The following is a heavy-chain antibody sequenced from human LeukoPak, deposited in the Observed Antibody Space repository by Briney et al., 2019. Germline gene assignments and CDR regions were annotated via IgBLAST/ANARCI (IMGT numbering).Heavy chain of an antibody. Sequence: GGSLRLSCAASGFTFSSYEMNWVRQAPGKGLEWVSYISSSGSTIYYADSVKGRFTISRDNAKNSLYLQMNSLRAEDTSVYYCARVLVGGTNWFDPWGQGTLVTVSS. CDR3: ARVLVGGTNWFDP. V-gene: IGHV3-48*03. D-gene: IGHD1-26*01. CDR2: ISSSGSTI. J-gene: IGHJ5*02. CDR1: GFTFSSYE.